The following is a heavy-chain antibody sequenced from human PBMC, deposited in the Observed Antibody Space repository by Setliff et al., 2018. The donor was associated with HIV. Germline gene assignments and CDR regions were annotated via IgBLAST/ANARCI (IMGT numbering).Heavy chain of an antibody. V-gene: IGHV3-21*01. Sequence: LRLSCAASGFTFSIYTINWVRQAPGKGLEWVSSISSSGNYINYADSVKGRFTISRDNAKNSLDLQMNSLGAEDTAVYFCARSESSGYSLPYTRFDAWGQGALVTVSS. J-gene: IGHJ5*02. CDR2: ISSSGNYI. CDR1: GFTFSIYT. D-gene: IGHD3-22*01. CDR3: ARSESSGYSLPYTRFDA.